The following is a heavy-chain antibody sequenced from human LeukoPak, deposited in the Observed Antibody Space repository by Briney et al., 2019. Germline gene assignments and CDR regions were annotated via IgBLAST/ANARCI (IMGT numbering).Heavy chain of an antibody. CDR2: IYSGGST. CDR3: ARDHNYIRAFDI. D-gene: IGHD1-1*01. CDR1: GFTVSSNY. J-gene: IGHJ3*02. Sequence: GGSLRLSCAASGFTVSSNYMSWVRQAPGKGLEWVSVIYSGGSTYYADSVKGRFTISRDNSKNTLYLQMNSLRAEDTAVYYCARDHNYIRAFDIWGQGTMVTVSS. V-gene: IGHV3-53*01.